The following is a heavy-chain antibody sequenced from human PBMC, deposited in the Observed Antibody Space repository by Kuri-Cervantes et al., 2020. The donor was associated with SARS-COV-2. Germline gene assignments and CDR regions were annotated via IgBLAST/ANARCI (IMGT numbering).Heavy chain of an antibody. CDR3: ASQLGGGASEYYFDY. CDR1: RYTFTMYS. D-gene: IGHD2-21*01. CDR2: INPNSGGT. Sequence: ASVKVSCKASRYTFTMYSVHWVRQAPGQGLEWMGRINPNSGGTNYAQKFQGRVTMTRDTSISTAYMELSRLRSDDTAVYYCASQLGGGASEYYFDYWGQGTLVTVSS. J-gene: IGHJ4*02. V-gene: IGHV1-2*06.